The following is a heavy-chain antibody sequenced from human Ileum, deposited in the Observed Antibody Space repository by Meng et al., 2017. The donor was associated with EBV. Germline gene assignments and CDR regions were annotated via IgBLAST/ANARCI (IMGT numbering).Heavy chain of an antibody. J-gene: IGHJ4*02. V-gene: IGHV6-1*01. CDR2: TYYRSKWYN. Sequence: QVQLQQSGPGLVKPSXXLXLPXSIRGDSFSSGSATWDLIRQSPSRGLEWLGRTYYRSKWYNDYAPSVKSRTTITTDTSNNQFSLQLNSVTPEDTAVYYCVRLIGNSWFDYWGQGTLVTVSS. CDR1: GDSFSSGSAT. D-gene: IGHD6-13*01. CDR3: VRLIGNSWFDY.